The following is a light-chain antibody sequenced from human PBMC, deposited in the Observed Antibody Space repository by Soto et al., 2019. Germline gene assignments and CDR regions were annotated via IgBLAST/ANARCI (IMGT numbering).Light chain of an antibody. CDR3: QQYGSSPWT. CDR1: QSVGRN. J-gene: IGKJ1*01. Sequence: EIVMTQSPATLSVSPGERATLSCRASQSVGRNLAWYQQKPGQAPRPLIYGASSRATGIPDRFSGSGSGTDFTLTISRLEPEDFAVYYCQQYGSSPWTFGQGTKVDI. CDR2: GAS. V-gene: IGKV3-20*01.